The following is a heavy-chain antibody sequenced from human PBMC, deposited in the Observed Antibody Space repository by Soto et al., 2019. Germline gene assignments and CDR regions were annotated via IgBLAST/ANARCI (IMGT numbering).Heavy chain of an antibody. J-gene: IGHJ3*02. CDR3: ARSRSYYVAFDI. CDR1: GGSISSGGYY. Sequence: QVQLQESGPGLVKPSQTLSLTCTVSGGSISSGGYYWSWIRQHPGKGLEWIGYIYYSGSTYYNPSLRRRVTISVDTSKNQFSLKLSSVPAGDTAVYYCARSRSYYVAFDIWGQGKMVTVSS. D-gene: IGHD1-26*01. CDR2: IYYSGST. V-gene: IGHV4-31*03.